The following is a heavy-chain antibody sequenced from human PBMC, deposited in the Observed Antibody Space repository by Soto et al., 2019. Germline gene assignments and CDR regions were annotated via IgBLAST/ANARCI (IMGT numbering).Heavy chain of an antibody. CDR1: GGTFSSYA. CDR3: ARESVDTAMVYYYYGMDV. J-gene: IGHJ6*02. CDR2: LIPLFGTA. Sequence: QVQLVQSGAEVKKPGSSVKVSCKASGGTFSSYAISWVRQAPGQGLEWMGGLIPLFGTANYAQKLQGRVRIPAGESTRTSDMELRSLRSEDTAVYYCARESVDTAMVYYYYGMDVWVQGTTVSVSS. V-gene: IGHV1-69*01. D-gene: IGHD5-18*01.